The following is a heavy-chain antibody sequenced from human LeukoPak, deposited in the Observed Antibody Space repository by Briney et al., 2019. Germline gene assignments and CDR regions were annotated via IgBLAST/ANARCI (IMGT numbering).Heavy chain of an antibody. CDR3: ARYPAKAKRYFDL. Sequence: SETLSLTCTVSGGSISSYYWSWIRQPPGKGLEWIGYIYYSGSTNYNPSLKSRVTISVDTSKNQFSLKLSSVTAADTAVYYCARYPAKAKRYFDLWGRGTLVTVSS. CDR2: IYYSGST. J-gene: IGHJ2*01. V-gene: IGHV4-59*01. CDR1: GGSISSYY.